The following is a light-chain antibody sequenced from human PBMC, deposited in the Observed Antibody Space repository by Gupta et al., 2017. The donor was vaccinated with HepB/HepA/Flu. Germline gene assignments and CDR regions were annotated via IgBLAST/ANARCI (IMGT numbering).Light chain of an antibody. CDR2: DVT. CDR1: SSDVGGYNY. Sequence: QSALTQPASVSGSPGQSITISCTGTSSDVGGYNYVSWYQQHPGKAPKLMIYDVTNRPSGVSSRFSGSKSGNTASLTISGLQEEDEADYYCSSDVSSKSLVFGGGTKVTVL. V-gene: IGLV2-14*01. J-gene: IGLJ3*02. CDR3: SSDVSSKSLV.